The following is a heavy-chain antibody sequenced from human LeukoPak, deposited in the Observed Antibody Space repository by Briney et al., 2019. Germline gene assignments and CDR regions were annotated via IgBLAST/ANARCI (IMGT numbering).Heavy chain of an antibody. D-gene: IGHD3-22*01. CDR1: GFTFTSSA. CDR3: AAEGYYDSSGYYYSGGGY. J-gene: IGHJ4*02. Sequence: SVKVSCKASGFTFTSSAMQWVRQARRQRLEWIGWIVVGSGNTNYAQKFQERVTTTRDMSTSTAYMELSSLRSEDTAVYYCAAEGYYDSSGYYYSGGGYWGQGTLVTVSS. V-gene: IGHV1-58*02. CDR2: IVVGSGNT.